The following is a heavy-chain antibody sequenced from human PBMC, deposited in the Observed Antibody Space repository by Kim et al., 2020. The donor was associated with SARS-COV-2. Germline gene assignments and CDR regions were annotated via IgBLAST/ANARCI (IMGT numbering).Heavy chain of an antibody. CDR3: ARLRNFRESSALIDY. CDR2: VDPSDSYS. V-gene: IGHV5-10-1*01. D-gene: IGHD3-22*01. Sequence: GESLKISCKASGYTFTNNWISWVRQMLGKALEWMGRVDPSDSYSNYRPSFQDHVTISVDKSISTAYLQWSYLKASDTAMYYCARLRNFRESSALIDYWGQGTLVSVSS. J-gene: IGHJ4*02. CDR1: GYTFTNNW.